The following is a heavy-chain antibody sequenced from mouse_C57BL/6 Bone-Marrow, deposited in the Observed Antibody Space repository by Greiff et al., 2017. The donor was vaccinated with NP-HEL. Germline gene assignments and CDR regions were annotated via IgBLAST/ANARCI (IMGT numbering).Heavy chain of an antibody. D-gene: IGHD3-2*02. CDR3: ARWGENLSY. Sequence: EVHLVESGGGLVQPGGSLSLSCAASGFTFTDYYMNWVRQPPGQALEWFGFIRHKANGYTTEYSASVKGRFTISRENSQSIRYLQMNDPRAEDSATYYSARWGENLSYWGQGTTLTVSS. CDR2: IRHKANGYTT. CDR1: GFTFTDYY. J-gene: IGHJ2*01. V-gene: IGHV7-3*01.